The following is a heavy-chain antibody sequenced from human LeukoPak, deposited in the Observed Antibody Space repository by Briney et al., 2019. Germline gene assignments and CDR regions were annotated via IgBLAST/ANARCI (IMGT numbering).Heavy chain of an antibody. V-gene: IGHV1-69*04. CDR2: IIPILGIA. CDR1: GDTFSDYY. CDR3: ARVEGGGGSLDL. D-gene: IGHD3-16*01. Sequence: SVKVSCKASGDTFSDYYMHWVRQAPGQGLEWMGRIIPILGIANYAQKFQGRVTITADKSTSTAYMELSSLRSDDTAVYYCARVEGGGGSLDLWGQGTMVTVSS. J-gene: IGHJ3*01.